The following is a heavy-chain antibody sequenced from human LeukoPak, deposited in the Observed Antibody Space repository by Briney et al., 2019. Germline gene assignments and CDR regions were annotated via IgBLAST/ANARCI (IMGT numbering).Heavy chain of an antibody. CDR3: ARGPMVPYYYYYMDV. Sequence: PGGSLRLSCAASGFTFSSYWMHWVRQAPGKGLVWVSRINSDGSSTSYADSVKGRFTISRDNAKNTLYLQMNSLRAEDTAVYYCARGPMVPYYYYYMDVWGKGTTVTISS. J-gene: IGHJ6*03. V-gene: IGHV3-74*01. D-gene: IGHD3-10*01. CDR1: GFTFSSYW. CDR2: INSDGSST.